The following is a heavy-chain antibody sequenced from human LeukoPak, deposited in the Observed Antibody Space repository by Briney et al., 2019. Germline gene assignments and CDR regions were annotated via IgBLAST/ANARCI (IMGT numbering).Heavy chain of an antibody. D-gene: IGHD2-15*01. CDR2: ISGSGNDA. CDR1: RFTFSTYA. CDR3: AIGLFRRSTVAVDVFEI. Sequence: GGSLRLSCAASRFTFSTYALSWVPQAPGKGLEWVSVISGSGNDAHYADSVKGRFTISRDNSKNLLYLQMNSLRADDTAVYYCAIGLFRRSTVAVDVFEIWGQGTMVTVSS. V-gene: IGHV3-23*01. J-gene: IGHJ3*02.